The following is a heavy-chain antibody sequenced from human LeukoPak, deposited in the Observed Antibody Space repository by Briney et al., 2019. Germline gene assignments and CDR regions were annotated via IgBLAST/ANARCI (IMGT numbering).Heavy chain of an antibody. CDR3: ARSPPAFDYDSSGYYHYFDH. V-gene: IGHV4-59*08. J-gene: IGHJ4*02. CDR1: GGSISSYY. CDR2: IYYSGST. Sequence: NPSETLSLTCTVSGGSISSYYWSWIRQPPGKGLEWIGYIYYSGSTNYNPSLKSRVTISVDTSKNQFSLKLSSVTAADTAVYYCARSPPAFDYDSSGYYHYFDHWGQGTLVTVSS. D-gene: IGHD3-22*01.